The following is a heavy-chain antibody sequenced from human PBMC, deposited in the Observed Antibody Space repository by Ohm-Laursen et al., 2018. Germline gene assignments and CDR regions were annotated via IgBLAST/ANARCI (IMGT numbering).Heavy chain of an antibody. Sequence: SVKVSCKASGYTFTNYYMHWVQQAPGQGLEWMGIINTGGGSTSHAQKFQGRLTMTRDTSTSTVYMELSSLRSEDTAMYYCARGQPIDFWGQGILVTVSS. CDR2: INTGGGST. CDR3: ARGQPIDF. V-gene: IGHV1-46*01. CDR1: GYTFTNYY. J-gene: IGHJ4*02.